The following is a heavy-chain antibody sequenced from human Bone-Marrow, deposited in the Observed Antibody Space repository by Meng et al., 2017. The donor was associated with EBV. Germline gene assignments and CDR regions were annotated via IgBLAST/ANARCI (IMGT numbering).Heavy chain of an antibody. V-gene: IGHV1-69*01. CDR1: GGTFRSDA. CDR3: ASESGRGFTPDY. CDR2: LIPMSGAP. J-gene: IGHJ4*02. Sequence: QVQLQQSGAEGKKPGSSVKVSCRTSGGTFRSDAVSWVRQAPGQGLEWMGGLIPMSGAPHYAQKFQDRVTIIADESTSTHSMELNNLRFEDTAMYYCASESGRGFTPDYWGQGTLVTVSS. D-gene: IGHD3-10*01.